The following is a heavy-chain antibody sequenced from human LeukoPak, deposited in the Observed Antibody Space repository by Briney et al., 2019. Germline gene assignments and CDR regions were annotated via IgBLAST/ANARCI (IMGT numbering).Heavy chain of an antibody. Sequence: ASVKVSCXASGYTFTIYFIHWVRQAHGQGLEWMGRTNPNNGGPEYGQNFQGRVTMTRDTSISTVYMEVYSLTSDDTAVYYCARDLSSTANWELDFWGQGILVTVSS. J-gene: IGHJ4*02. CDR3: ARDLSSTANWELDF. D-gene: IGHD7-27*01. V-gene: IGHV1-2*06. CDR2: TNPNNGGP. CDR1: GYTFTIYF.